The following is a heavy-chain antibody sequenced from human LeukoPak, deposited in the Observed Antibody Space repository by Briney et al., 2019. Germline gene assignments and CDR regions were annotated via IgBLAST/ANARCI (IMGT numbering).Heavy chain of an antibody. D-gene: IGHD3-22*01. J-gene: IGHJ3*02. V-gene: IGHV1-18*01. CDR3: AGGADRTYYYDSSGRGAFDI. Sequence: ASVNVSCKASGYTFTSYGVSWVRQAPGQGLEGMGWISAYNGNTNYAQKLQGRVTMTTDTSTSTAYMELRSLRSDDTAVYYCAGGADRTYYYDSSGRGAFDIWEQRTMVTVSS. CDR1: GYTFTSYG. CDR2: ISAYNGNT.